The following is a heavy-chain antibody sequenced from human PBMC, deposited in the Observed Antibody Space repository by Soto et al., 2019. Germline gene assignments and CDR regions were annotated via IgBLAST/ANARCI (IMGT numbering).Heavy chain of an antibody. CDR1: GGSFSGYY. CDR2: INHSGST. Sequence: PSETLSLTCAVYGGSFSGYYWSWIRQPPGKGLEWIGEINHSGSTNYNPSLKSRVTISVDTSKNQFSLKLSSVTAADTAVYYCAGTSYYDFWSGYYRRGMTFDIWGQGTMVTVSS. J-gene: IGHJ3*02. D-gene: IGHD3-3*01. CDR3: AGTSYYDFWSGYYRRGMTFDI. V-gene: IGHV4-34*01.